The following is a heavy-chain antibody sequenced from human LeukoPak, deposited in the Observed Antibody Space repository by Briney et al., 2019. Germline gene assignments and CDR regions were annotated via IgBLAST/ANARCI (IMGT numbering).Heavy chain of an antibody. CDR1: GGSISSYY. Sequence: SETLSLTRTVSGGSISSYYWSWIRQPPGKGLEWIGYIYYSGSTNYNPSLKSRVTISVDTSKNQFSLKLSSVTAADTAVYYCARRGTAAKRYFDLWGRGTLVTVSS. CDR2: IYYSGST. J-gene: IGHJ2*01. D-gene: IGHD2-2*01. V-gene: IGHV4-59*08. CDR3: ARRGTAAKRYFDL.